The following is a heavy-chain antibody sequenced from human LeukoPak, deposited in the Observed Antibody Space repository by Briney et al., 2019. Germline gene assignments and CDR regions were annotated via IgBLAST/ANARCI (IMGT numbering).Heavy chain of an antibody. CDR1: GYTFTGYY. CDR2: INPNSGGT. Sequence: ASVTVSCKASGYTFTGYYMHWVRQAPGQGLEWMGWINPNSGGTNYAQKFQGRVTMTRDTSISTAYMELSRLRSDDTAVYYCAREGDTVIWFDPWGQGTLVTVSS. J-gene: IGHJ5*02. D-gene: IGHD4-17*01. V-gene: IGHV1-2*02. CDR3: AREGDTVIWFDP.